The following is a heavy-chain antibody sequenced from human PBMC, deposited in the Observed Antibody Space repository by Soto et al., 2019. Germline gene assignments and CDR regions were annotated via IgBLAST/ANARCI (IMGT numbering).Heavy chain of an antibody. V-gene: IGHV3-66*01. D-gene: IGHD1-1*01. CDR2: IYSGGGT. CDR3: ARGGNEQNDY. CDR1: GFTVSSNY. J-gene: IGHJ4*02. Sequence: EVQLVESGGGLVQPGGSLRLSCAASGFTVSSNYMTWVRQAPGTGLEGVSVIYSGGGTYYADSVKGRFTISRDTSKNTMYLQMNSLRADDTAVYYCARGGNEQNDYWGQGTLVTVSS.